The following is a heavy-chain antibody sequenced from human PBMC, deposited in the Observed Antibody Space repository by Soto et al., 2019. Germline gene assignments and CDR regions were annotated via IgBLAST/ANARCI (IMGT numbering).Heavy chain of an antibody. CDR3: ARDTDGFYDFWSGYSDY. V-gene: IGHV3-7*01. D-gene: IGHD3-3*01. J-gene: IGHJ4*02. CDR2: IKQDGSEK. CDR1: GFTFSSYW. Sequence: EVQLVESGGGLVQPGGSLRLSCAASGFTFSSYWMSWVRQAPGKGLEWVANIKQDGSEKYYVDSVKGRFTISRDNAKNSLYLQMNSLRAEDTAVYFCARDTDGFYDFWSGYSDYWSQGTLVTVSS.